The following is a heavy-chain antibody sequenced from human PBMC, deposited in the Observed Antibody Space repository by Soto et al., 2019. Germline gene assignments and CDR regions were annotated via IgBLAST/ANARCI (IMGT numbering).Heavy chain of an antibody. Sequence: PSETLSLTCTVSGGSISSYYWSWIRQPPGKGLEWIGYIYYSGRTYYNPSLKSRVTISVDTSNNQFSLRLNSLTAADTAVYYCATHRRYSSGWYYYGMDVWGQGTTVTVSS. D-gene: IGHD6-25*01. V-gene: IGHV4-59*08. CDR1: GGSISSYY. CDR2: IYYSGRT. J-gene: IGHJ6*02. CDR3: ATHRRYSSGWYYYGMDV.